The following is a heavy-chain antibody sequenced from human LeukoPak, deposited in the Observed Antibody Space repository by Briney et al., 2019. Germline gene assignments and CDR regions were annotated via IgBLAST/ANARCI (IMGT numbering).Heavy chain of an antibody. CDR2: ISYDGSNK. V-gene: IGHV3-30*03. CDR1: GFTFSTFR. CDR3: ARAGASAGTHFDY. D-gene: IGHD6-13*01. Sequence: GGSLRLSCAASGFTFSTFRMHWVRQAPGKGLEWLSSISYDGSNKYYADSVKGRFTISRDNSKNTLYLQMNSLRAEDTAVYYCARAGASAGTHFDYWGQGILVTVSS. J-gene: IGHJ4*02.